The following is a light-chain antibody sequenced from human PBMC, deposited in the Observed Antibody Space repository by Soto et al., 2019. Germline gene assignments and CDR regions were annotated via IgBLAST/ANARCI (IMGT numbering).Light chain of an antibody. CDR3: QQYGSSPVT. V-gene: IGKV3-20*01. J-gene: IGKJ3*01. Sequence: EIVLTQSPGTLSLSPGERATLSYRASQSVYSSYLAWYQQKPGQAPRLLIYGASNRATGIPDRFSGSGSETDFTLTISRLEPEDFGVYYCQQYGSSPVTVGPGTRVDIK. CDR2: GAS. CDR1: QSVYSSY.